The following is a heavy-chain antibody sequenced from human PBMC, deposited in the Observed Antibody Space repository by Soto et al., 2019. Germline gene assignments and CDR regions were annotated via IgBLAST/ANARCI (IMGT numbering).Heavy chain of an antibody. J-gene: IGHJ4*02. V-gene: IGHV1-18*01. CDR1: GYSFTSYG. CDR2: ISAYNGNT. Sequence: QVQLVQSGAEVKKPGASVKVSCKASGYSFTSYGISWVRQAPGQGLEWMGWISAYNGNTKYAQKLQGRVTMTTDTSTGTAYMELGSLRSDATAVSYCARELAVALVDYWGEGTLGSFSS. D-gene: IGHD6-19*01. CDR3: ARELAVALVDY.